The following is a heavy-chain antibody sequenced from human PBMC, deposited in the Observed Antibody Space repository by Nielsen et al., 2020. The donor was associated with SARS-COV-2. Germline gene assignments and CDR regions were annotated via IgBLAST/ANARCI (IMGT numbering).Heavy chain of an antibody. J-gene: IGHJ4*02. D-gene: IGHD5-12*01. CDR2: IYYSGST. Sequence: GSLRLSCTVSGGSISSYYWSWIRQPPGKGLEWIGYIYYSGSTNYNPSLKSRVTISVDTSKNQFSLKLSSVTAADTAVYYCARDAGSGYDLNYWGQGTLVTVSS. V-gene: IGHV4-59*12. CDR3: ARDAGSGYDLNY. CDR1: GGSISSYY.